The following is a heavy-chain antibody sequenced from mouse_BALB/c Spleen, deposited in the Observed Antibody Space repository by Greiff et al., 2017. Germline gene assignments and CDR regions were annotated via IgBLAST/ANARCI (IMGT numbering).Heavy chain of an antibody. CDR3: ERHGYGCDLAY. V-gene: IGHV5-12-1*01. CDR1: GFAFSSYD. D-gene: IGHD2-2*01. Sequence: EVHLVESGGGLVKPGGSLKLSCAASGFAFSSYDMSWVRQTPEKRLEWVAYISSGGGSTYYPDTVKGRFTISRDNAKNTMYLQMSSLKSEDTAMYYCERHGYGCDLAYWGQGTLVTVSA. CDR2: ISSGGGST. J-gene: IGHJ3*01.